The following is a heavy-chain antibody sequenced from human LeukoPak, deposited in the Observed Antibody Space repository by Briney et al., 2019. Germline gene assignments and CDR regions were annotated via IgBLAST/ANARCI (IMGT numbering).Heavy chain of an antibody. CDR1: GFTFTHAW. J-gene: IGHJ4*02. CDR3: TTSPHYNWHGVGDTRPVDY. CDR2: IKSKSDGETT. V-gene: IGHV3-15*01. D-gene: IGHD1-1*01. Sequence: KTGGSLRLSCAASGFTFTHAWMTWVRQAPGKGLKWVGRIKSKSDGETTDYAAPVKDRFIISRDDSKDILYLQMNSLKTGDTAVYFCTTSPHYNWHGVGDTRPVDYWGQGTLVSVSS.